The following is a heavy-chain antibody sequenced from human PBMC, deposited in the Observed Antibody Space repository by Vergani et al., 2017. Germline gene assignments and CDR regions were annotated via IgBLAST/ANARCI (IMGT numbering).Heavy chain of an antibody. J-gene: IGHJ3*02. D-gene: IGHD3-10*01. Sequence: QVQLQESGPGLVKPSETLSLTCTVSGGSISSYYWSWIRQPPGKGLEWIGYIYYSGSTNYNPSLKSRVIITVDTSTNQFSLKLSSVTAADTAVYYCARHGSCGPKSCSDAFDIWGQGTMVTVSS. CDR3: ARHGSCGPKSCSDAFDI. CDR2: IYYSGST. V-gene: IGHV4-59*08. CDR1: GGSISSYY.